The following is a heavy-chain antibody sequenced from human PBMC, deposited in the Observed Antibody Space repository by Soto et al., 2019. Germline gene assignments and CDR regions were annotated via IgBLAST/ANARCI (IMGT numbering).Heavy chain of an antibody. Sequence: VQLVESGGGVVQPGRSLRLSCAASGFSFSNCGMHGVRKAPGKGLEGVEAISSDGSDKYYSESVKGRFTISRDNSKNTLFLQMNSLRVEDTAVYYCVKGSEVARQELDYWGQGTLVTVSS. CDR2: ISSDGSDK. V-gene: IGHV3-30*18. CDR1: GFSFSNCG. D-gene: IGHD2-15*01. J-gene: IGHJ4*02. CDR3: VKGSEVARQELDY.